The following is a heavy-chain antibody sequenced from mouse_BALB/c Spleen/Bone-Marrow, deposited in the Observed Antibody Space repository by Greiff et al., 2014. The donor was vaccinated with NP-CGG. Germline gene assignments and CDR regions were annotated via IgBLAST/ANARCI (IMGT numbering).Heavy chain of an antibody. CDR2: IDPANGNT. J-gene: IGHJ3*01. CDR3: AMYYYGSSRFAY. Sequence: EVQLVESGAELVKPGASVKLSCTASGFNIKDTYMHWVKQRPEQGLEWIGRIDPANGNTKYDPKFQGKATITADTSSNTAYLQLSSLTSEDTAVYYCAMYYYGSSRFAYWGQGTLVTVSA. D-gene: IGHD1-1*01. CDR1: GFNIKDTY. V-gene: IGHV14-3*02.